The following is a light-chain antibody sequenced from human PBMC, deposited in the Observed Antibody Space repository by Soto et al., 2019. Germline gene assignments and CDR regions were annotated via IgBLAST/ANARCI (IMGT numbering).Light chain of an antibody. Sequence: SALTQPAPVSGSPGQSITISCTGTMSDVGRYNYVSWYQQYPGKAPKAMIYDVSNRPSGVSNRFSGSKSGNTTSLTISGLQAEDEADYYCNSYAGTSTPYIFGTGTKVTVL. J-gene: IGLJ1*01. CDR1: MSDVGRYNY. V-gene: IGLV2-14*03. CDR3: NSYAGTSTPYI. CDR2: DVS.